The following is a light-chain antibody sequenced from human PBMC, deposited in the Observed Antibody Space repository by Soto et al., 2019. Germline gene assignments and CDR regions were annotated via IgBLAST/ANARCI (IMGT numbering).Light chain of an antibody. Sequence: DIQMTQSPSSLSASVGDRVTITCRASQSISSYLNWYQQKPGKAPKLLIYATSSLQSGVPPRFSGSISGTDFTLTISSLQPEDYATYYCQQANSFPYTFGQGTKLEI. CDR2: ATS. CDR3: QQANSFPYT. J-gene: IGKJ2*01. V-gene: IGKV1-39*01. CDR1: QSISSY.